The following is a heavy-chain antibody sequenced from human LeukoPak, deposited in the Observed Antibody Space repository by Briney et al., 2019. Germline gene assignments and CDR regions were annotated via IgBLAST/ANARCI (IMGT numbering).Heavy chain of an antibody. CDR3: ARVVVNKLYYFDY. CDR2: IYSGGST. J-gene: IGHJ4*02. CDR1: GFTVSRNY. D-gene: IGHD2-2*01. Sequence: GGSLRLSCAASGFTVSRNYMSWVRQAPGQGLEWVSVIYSGGSTYYADSVKGRFTISRDNFKNTLYLQMNSLRAEDTAVYYCARVVVNKLYYFDYWGQGTLVTVSS. V-gene: IGHV3-53*01.